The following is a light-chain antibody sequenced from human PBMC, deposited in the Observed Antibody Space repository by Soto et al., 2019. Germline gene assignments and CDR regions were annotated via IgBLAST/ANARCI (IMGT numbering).Light chain of an antibody. CDR1: QYVSTTF. Sequence: EIVLTQSPGTLSLSPGERATLSCRASQYVSTTFFAWYQQKPGQAPRLLIHGTSNRATGIPDRFSGSGSGTDFTLTILRPEPEDFAVYYCQQYGSSPLTFGGGTRMEIK. CDR2: GTS. V-gene: IGKV3-20*01. CDR3: QQYGSSPLT. J-gene: IGKJ4*01.